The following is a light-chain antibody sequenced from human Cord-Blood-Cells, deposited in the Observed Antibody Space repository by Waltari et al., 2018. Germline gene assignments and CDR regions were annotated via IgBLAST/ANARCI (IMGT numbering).Light chain of an antibody. Sequence: QSVLTQPPSVSGAPGQRVTISCTGSSSNIGAGYDVHWSQQLPGTAPKLLIYGNSNRPSGVPDRVSGSKSGTSASLAITGLQAEDEADYYCQSYDSSLSVYVVFGGGTKLTVL. CDR3: QSYDSSLSVYVV. V-gene: IGLV1-40*01. CDR2: GNS. J-gene: IGLJ2*01. CDR1: SSNIGAGYD.